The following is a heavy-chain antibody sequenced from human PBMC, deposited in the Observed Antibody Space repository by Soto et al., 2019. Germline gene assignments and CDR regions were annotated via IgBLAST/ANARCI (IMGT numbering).Heavy chain of an antibody. CDR2: IYYSGST. CDR3: ARIHRWSDP. J-gene: IGHJ5*02. V-gene: IGHV4-59*01. CDR1: GGSISIYY. Sequence: SETLSLTCTASGGSISIYYWGWIRQPPGKGLEWIGYIYYSGSTNYNPSLKSRVTISVDTSKNQFSLKLSSVTAADTAVYYCARIHRWSDPWGQGTLVTV.